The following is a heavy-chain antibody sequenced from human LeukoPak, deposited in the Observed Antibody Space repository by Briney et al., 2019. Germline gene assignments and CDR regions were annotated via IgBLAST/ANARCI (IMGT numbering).Heavy chain of an antibody. Sequence: SETLSLTCTVSGGSISSYYWSWIRQPSGKGLEWIGYIYYSGSTNYNPSLKSRVTISVDTSKNQFSLKLSSVTAADTAVYYCARHGGSGYYFWFDPWGQGTLVTVSS. J-gene: IGHJ5*02. V-gene: IGHV4-59*08. CDR1: GGSISSYY. CDR2: IYYSGST. CDR3: ARHGGSGYYFWFDP. D-gene: IGHD3-22*01.